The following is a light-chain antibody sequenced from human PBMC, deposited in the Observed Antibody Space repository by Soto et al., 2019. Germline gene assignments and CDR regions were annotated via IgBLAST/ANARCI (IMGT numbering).Light chain of an antibody. Sequence: EIVLTLSPATLSLSPGERATLSCRASQSVSSYLAWYQQKPGQAPRLLIYDASNRATGIPARFSGSGSGTDFTLTISSLEPEDFAVYYCQQRGSTFGQGTKLEIK. CDR3: QQRGST. V-gene: IGKV3-11*01. CDR2: DAS. J-gene: IGKJ2*01. CDR1: QSVSSY.